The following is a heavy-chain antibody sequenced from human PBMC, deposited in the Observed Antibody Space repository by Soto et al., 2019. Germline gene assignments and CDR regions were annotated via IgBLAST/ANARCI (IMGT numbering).Heavy chain of an antibody. J-gene: IGHJ6*02. V-gene: IGHV4-31*03. CDR3: ASGGDIVLVPAAMAGSYCYYGMDV. CDR2: IYYSGST. CDR1: GGSISSGGYY. D-gene: IGHD2-2*01. Sequence: SETLSLTCTVSGGSISSGGYYWSWIRQHPGKGLEWIGYIYYSGSTYYNPSLKSRVTISVDTSKNQFSLKLSSVTAADTAVYYCASGGDIVLVPAAMAGSYCYYGMDVWGQGTTVT.